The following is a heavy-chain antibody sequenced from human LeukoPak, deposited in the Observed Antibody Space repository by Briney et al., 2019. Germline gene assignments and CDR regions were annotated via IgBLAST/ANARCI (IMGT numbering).Heavy chain of an antibody. D-gene: IGHD4-17*01. CDR2: IYYSGST. V-gene: IGHV4-59*01. CDR1: GGSISSYY. CDR3: ARFPTNDYGDYYFDY. Sequence: SETLSLTCTVSGGSISSYYWSWIRQPPGKGLEWIGYIYYSGSTSYNPSLKSRVTISVDTSKNQFSLKLSSVTAADTAVYYCARFPTNDYGDYYFDYWGQGTLVTVSS. J-gene: IGHJ4*02.